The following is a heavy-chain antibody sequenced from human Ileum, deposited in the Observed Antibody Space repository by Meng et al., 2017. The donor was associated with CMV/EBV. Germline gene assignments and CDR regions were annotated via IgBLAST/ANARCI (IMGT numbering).Heavy chain of an antibody. D-gene: IGHD1-26*01. CDR1: GGSISRGGYY. CDR2: IYYSGSS. CDR3: ARGIRRGTPYFDF. J-gene: IGHJ4*02. V-gene: IGHV4-31*02. Sequence: GGSISRGGYYWTWIRQHPTEGLEWIGYIYYSGSSYYNPSLKSRVTMSVDTSKNQFSLNVSSVTDADTAIYFCARGIRRGTPYFDFWGQGALVTVSS.